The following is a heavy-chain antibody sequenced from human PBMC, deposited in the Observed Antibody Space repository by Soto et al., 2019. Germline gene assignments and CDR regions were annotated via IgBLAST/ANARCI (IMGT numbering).Heavy chain of an antibody. J-gene: IGHJ5*02. CDR1: GGSISSYY. D-gene: IGHD2-8*01. Sequence: SETLSLTCTVSGGSISSYYWSWIRQPPGKGLEWIGYIYYSGSTNYNPSLKSRVTISVDTSKNQFSLKLSSVTAADTAVYYCARAGHAGLMVYAPNFRWFDPRGQGTLVTVSS. CDR3: ARAGHAGLMVYAPNFRWFDP. V-gene: IGHV4-59*01. CDR2: IYYSGST.